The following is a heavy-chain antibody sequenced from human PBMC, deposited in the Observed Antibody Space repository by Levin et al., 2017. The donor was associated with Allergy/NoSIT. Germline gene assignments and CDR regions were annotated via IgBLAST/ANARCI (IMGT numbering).Heavy chain of an antibody. J-gene: IGHJ4*02. CDR3: VRATGISMPFDY. Sequence: PGGSLRLSCAPSGFTFNNYAMSWVRQAPGKGLEWVAVIWHDGTNKYYAESAKGRFTISRDDSKNTLYLQMNSLRGDDTALYYCVRATGISMPFDYWGRGTLVTVSS. D-gene: IGHD6-13*01. CDR1: GFTFNNYA. V-gene: IGHV3-33*08. CDR2: IWHDGTNK.